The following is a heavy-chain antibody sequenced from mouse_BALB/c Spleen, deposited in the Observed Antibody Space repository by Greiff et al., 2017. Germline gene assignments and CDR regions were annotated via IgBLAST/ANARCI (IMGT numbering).Heavy chain of an antibody. V-gene: IGHV1S34*01. CDR2: ISCYNGAT. J-gene: IGHJ4*01. Sequence: LVKTGAPVKISCKASGYSFTGYYMHWVKQSHGKSLEWIGYISCYNGATSYNQKFKGKATFTVDTSSSTAYMQFNSLTSEDSAVYYCARSRYGYDAYAMDYWGQGTSVTVSS. CDR3: ARSRYGYDAYAMDY. D-gene: IGHD2-2*01. CDR1: GYSFTGYY.